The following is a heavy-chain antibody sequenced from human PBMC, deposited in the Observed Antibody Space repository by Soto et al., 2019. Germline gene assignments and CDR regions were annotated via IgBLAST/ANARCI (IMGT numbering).Heavy chain of an antibody. J-gene: IGHJ6*03. Sequence: EVQLVESGGGLVQPGGSLRLSCVASGFTFSTYWMSWVRLVPGTGLEWVATIKQDGSDKYYVDSAKGRFTVSRDNAKNLLDLQMNSLSGDDTAVYHCVRDFGRSSCPYYLDVWGKGTTVTVSS. CDR2: IKQDGSDK. CDR3: VRDFGRSSCPYYLDV. CDR1: GFTFSTYW. V-gene: IGHV3-7*01. D-gene: IGHD6-13*01.